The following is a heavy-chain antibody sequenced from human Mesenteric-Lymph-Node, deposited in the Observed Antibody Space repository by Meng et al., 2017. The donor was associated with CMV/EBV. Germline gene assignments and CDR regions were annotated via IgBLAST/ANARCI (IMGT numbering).Heavy chain of an antibody. Sequence: YTFTGYYMHWVRQAPGQGLEWMGRINPNSGGTNYAQNFQGRVTMTRDTSISIAYMELSRLRSDDTAVYYCARNGLRYFDWLFYGMDVWGQGTTVTVSS. J-gene: IGHJ6*02. D-gene: IGHD3-9*01. CDR1: YTFTGYY. V-gene: IGHV1-2*06. CDR2: INPNSGGT. CDR3: ARNGLRYFDWLFYGMDV.